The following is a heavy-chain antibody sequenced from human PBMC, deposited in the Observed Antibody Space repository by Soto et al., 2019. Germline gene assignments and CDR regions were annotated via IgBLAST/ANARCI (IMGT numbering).Heavy chain of an antibody. Sequence: QVQLLQSGAEVKKPGSSVRVSCEASGGTIRTYAISWVRQAPGQGLEWMGEIIPIFGTVNYAQRFQGRVTITADESTTTVYMDLRSLRSEDTAVYYCAKGAVAGTPTSYYYYGMDVW. CDR2: IIPIFGTV. D-gene: IGHD6-19*01. CDR1: GGTIRTYA. CDR3: AKGAVAGTPTSYYYYGMDV. V-gene: IGHV1-69*12. J-gene: IGHJ6*01.